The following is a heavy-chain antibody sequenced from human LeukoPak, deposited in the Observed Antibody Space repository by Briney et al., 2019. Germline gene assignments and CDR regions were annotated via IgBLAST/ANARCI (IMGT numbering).Heavy chain of an antibody. Sequence: GGSLRLSCAASGFSFSNYWMSWVRQAPGKGLEWVANIKQDGSEKYYVDSVKGRFTISRDKARNSLYLQMNSLRGEDTAVYYCAKGPLRGTAAAIDYWGQGTLVTVSS. CDR1: GFSFSNYW. CDR2: IKQDGSEK. CDR3: AKGPLRGTAAAIDY. D-gene: IGHD2-2*01. J-gene: IGHJ4*02. V-gene: IGHV3-7*01.